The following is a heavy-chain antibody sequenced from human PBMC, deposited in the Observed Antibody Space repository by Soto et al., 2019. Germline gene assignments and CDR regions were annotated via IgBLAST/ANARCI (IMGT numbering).Heavy chain of an antibody. J-gene: IGHJ6*01. D-gene: IGHD6-6*01. CDR1: GFTFSRYA. V-gene: IGHV3-30-3*01. CDR2: ISNDGTNK. Sequence: QVQLVESGGGVVQPGGSLKLSCSASGFTFSRYAMHWVRLAPGKGLEWVALISNDGTNKYDADSVTGRFTISRDNSKNTLYLQMSSLRAEDTAVYYCARLVLTRSNTGDYYGLAVWGQGTTVTVSS. CDR3: ARLVLTRSNTGDYYGLAV.